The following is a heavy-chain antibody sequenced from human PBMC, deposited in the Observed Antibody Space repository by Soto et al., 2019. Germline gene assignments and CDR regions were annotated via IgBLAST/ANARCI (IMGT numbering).Heavy chain of an antibody. J-gene: IGHJ3*02. V-gene: IGHV1-69*06. D-gene: IGHD3-22*01. CDR3: ARVPDSSGFIRCGAFDI. CDR2: FIPIFGTA. CDR1: GGTFSSYA. Sequence: SVKVSCKASGGTFSSYAISWVRQAPGQGLEWMGGFIPIFGTANYAQKFQGRVTITADKSTSTAYMELSSLRSEDTAVYYCARVPDSSGFIRCGAFDIWGQGTMVTVSS.